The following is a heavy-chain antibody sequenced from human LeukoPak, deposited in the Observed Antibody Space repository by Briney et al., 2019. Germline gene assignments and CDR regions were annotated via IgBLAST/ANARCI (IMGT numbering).Heavy chain of an antibody. CDR1: GGSISSGVYY. CDR2: IYYSGST. CDR3: ARAQSNQMATKI. D-gene: IGHD5-24*01. J-gene: IGHJ4*02. Sequence: PSETLSHTCTVSGGSISSGVYYWGWIRQPPGKGLEWIGSIYYSGSTYYNPSLKSRVTISVDTSKNQFSLKLSSVTAADTAVYYCARAQSNQMATKIWGQGTLVTVSS. V-gene: IGHV4-39*07.